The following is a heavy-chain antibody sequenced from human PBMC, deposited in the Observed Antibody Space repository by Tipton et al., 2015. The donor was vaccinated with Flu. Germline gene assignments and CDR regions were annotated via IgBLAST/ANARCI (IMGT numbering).Heavy chain of an antibody. CDR2: ISGGTGKT. J-gene: IGHJ4*02. Sequence: SLRLSCAASGFTLNNYAMSWVRQVPRKRLEWVSVISGGTGKTYYADSVKGRFTMSTDNSKNMLFLQMNSLRVEDTAVYYCAKVPADNLKYYFDYWGQGALVTVSS. CDR1: GFTLNNYA. V-gene: IGHV3-23*01. D-gene: IGHD1-1*01. CDR3: AKVPADNLKYYFDY.